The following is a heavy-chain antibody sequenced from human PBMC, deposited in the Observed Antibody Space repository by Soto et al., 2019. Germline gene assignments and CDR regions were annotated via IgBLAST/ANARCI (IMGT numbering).Heavy chain of an antibody. CDR3: ARTVVVPAASRFDY. CDR2: IYYSGST. J-gene: IGHJ4*02. Sequence: SETLSLTCTVSGGSISSYYWSWIRQPPGKGLEWIGYIYYSGSTNYNPSLKSRVTISVDTSKNQFSLKLSSVTAADTAVYYCARTVVVPAASRFDYWGQGTLVTVSS. CDR1: GGSISSYY. V-gene: IGHV4-59*01. D-gene: IGHD2-2*01.